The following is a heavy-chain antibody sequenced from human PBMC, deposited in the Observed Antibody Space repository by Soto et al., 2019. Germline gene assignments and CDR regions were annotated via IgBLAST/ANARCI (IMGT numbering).Heavy chain of an antibody. CDR1: GYSFTSHW. Sequence: PXESLKISCKTCGYSFTSHWIAWVRQMPGKGLEWMGIIYPSDSDIRYRPSFQGQVTISVDKSISTAYLQWSSLKASDTATYYCARQDYSNYRGGMDVWGQGATVTVSS. J-gene: IGHJ6*02. CDR3: ARQDYSNYRGGMDV. V-gene: IGHV5-51*01. D-gene: IGHD2-2*01. CDR2: IYPSDSDI.